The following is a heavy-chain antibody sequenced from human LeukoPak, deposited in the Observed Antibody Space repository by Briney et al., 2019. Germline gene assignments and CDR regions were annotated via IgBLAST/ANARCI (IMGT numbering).Heavy chain of an antibody. CDR2: IYYTGST. D-gene: IGHD4-17*01. V-gene: IGHV4-31*03. J-gene: IGHJ3*02. CDR3: ARGGYGDYSAFDI. CDR1: DGSISSSSYY. Sequence: SETLSLTCTVSDGSISSSSYYWSWIRQHPGKGLEWIGYIYYTGSTYYTPSLKSRVTISIDTSKNQFSLKLSSVTAADTAVYYCARGGYGDYSAFDIWGQGTMVTVSS.